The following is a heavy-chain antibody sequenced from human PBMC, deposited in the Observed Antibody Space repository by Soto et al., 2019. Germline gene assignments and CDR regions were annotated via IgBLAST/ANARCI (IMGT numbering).Heavy chain of an antibody. CDR2: ISYSGST. CDR1: GGSISSGGFY. CDR3: ARGVGSGTYYNQYNWFDP. D-gene: IGHD3-10*01. Sequence: SETLSLTCTVSGGSISSGGFYWSWIRQHPGEGLEWIGYISYSGSTYYNPSLKSRITISVDTSKNQFSLKLSSVTAADTAVYYCARGVGSGTYYNQYNWFDPWGQGTLVTVSS. V-gene: IGHV4-31*03. J-gene: IGHJ5*02.